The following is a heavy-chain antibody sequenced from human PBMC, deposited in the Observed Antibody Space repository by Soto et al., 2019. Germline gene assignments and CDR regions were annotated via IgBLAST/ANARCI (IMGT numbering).Heavy chain of an antibody. CDR3: ARRYCTDTSCPYSGLDP. J-gene: IGHJ5*02. Sequence: QVQLVESGGGLVKPGGSLRLSCAASGFTFSDYYMSWIRQAPGKGLEWVSYISSSSRYISYVDSVKGRFSISRDNVKNSLYLQMDSLRAEDTAFYYCARRYCTDTSCPYSGLDPWGQGTLVTVSS. D-gene: IGHD2-2*01. V-gene: IGHV3-11*05. CDR1: GFTFSDYY. CDR2: ISSSSRYI.